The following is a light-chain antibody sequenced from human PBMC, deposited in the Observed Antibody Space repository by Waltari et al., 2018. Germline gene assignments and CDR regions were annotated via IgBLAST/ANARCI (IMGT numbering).Light chain of an antibody. J-gene: IGLJ3*02. CDR1: SGHSSNV. CDR3: QTGGHGTWV. CDR2: INSDGIH. Sequence: QLVLTHSPSASASLGASVTLTCTLRSGHSSNVIPRLQQPPERGPRYLMKINSDGIHSKGDEIPDRFSGSGAGAERYLTISSVQPEDEADYYCQTGGHGTWVFGGGTKLTVL. V-gene: IGLV4-69*01.